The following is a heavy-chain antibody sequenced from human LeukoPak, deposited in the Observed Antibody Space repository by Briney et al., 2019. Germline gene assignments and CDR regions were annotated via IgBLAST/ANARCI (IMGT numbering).Heavy chain of an antibody. Sequence: SETLSLTRTVSGGSISSGGYYWSWIRQHPGKGLEWIGYIYYSGSTYYNPSLKSRVTISVDTSKNQFSLKLSSVTAADTAVYYCARDGYNYFDYWGQGTLVTVSS. V-gene: IGHV4-31*03. J-gene: IGHJ4*02. CDR2: IYYSGST. CDR1: GGSISSGGYY. CDR3: ARDGYNYFDY. D-gene: IGHD5-24*01.